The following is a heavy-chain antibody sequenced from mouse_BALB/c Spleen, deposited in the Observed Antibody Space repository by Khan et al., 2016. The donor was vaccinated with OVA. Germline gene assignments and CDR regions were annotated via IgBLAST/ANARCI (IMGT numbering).Heavy chain of an antibody. CDR1: GYTFTSYY. D-gene: IGHD3-2*01. CDR2: INPSNGGT. J-gene: IGHJ3*01. Sequence: QVQLKQSGAELVKPGASVKLSCKASGYTFTSYYMYWLKQRPGQGLEWIGEINPSNGGTNFIEKFKSKATLTVDKSTSTAYMQPSRLTSEDSAVYYCTRRGTARATLWFAYWGQGTLVTVSA. V-gene: IGHV1S81*02. CDR3: TRRGTARATLWFAY.